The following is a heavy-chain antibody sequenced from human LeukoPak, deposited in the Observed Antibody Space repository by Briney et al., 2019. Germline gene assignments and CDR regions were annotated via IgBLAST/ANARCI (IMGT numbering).Heavy chain of an antibody. CDR3: ARIGSGPWAFDI. V-gene: IGHV1-18*01. CDR1: GYTFTSYG. CDR2: ISAYNGNT. Sequence: APLRVSCKASGYTFTSYGISWVRQAPGQGLEWMGWISAYNGNTNYAQKLQGRVTMTTDTSTSTAYMELRSLRSDDTAVYYCARIGSGPWAFDIWGQGTMVTVSS. J-gene: IGHJ3*02. D-gene: IGHD3-10*01.